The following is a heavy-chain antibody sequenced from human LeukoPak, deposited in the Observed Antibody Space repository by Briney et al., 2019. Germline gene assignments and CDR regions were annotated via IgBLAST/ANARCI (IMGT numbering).Heavy chain of an antibody. Sequence: GGSLRLSCAASGFTFSSYWVSWVRQAPGKGLEWVANIKQDGSEKYYVDSVKGRFTISRDNAKNSLYLQMNSLRAEDTAVYYCARDRYSSGWYLDAFDIWGQGTMVTVSS. D-gene: IGHD6-19*01. CDR3: ARDRYSSGWYLDAFDI. J-gene: IGHJ3*02. CDR1: GFTFSSYW. CDR2: IKQDGSEK. V-gene: IGHV3-7*01.